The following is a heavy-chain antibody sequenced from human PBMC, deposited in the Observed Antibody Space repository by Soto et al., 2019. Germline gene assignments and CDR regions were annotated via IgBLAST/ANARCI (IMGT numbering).Heavy chain of an antibody. CDR3: ARVHPQRYTYYYGMDV. Sequence: PGESLKISCKGSGYSFTSYWISWVRQMPGKGLEWMGRIDPSDSYTNYSPSFQGHVTISADKSISTAYLQWSSLKASDTAMYYCARVHPQRYTYYYGMDVWGQGTTVTVSS. V-gene: IGHV5-10-1*01. CDR1: GYSFTSYW. J-gene: IGHJ6*02. D-gene: IGHD2-2*02. CDR2: IDPSDSYT.